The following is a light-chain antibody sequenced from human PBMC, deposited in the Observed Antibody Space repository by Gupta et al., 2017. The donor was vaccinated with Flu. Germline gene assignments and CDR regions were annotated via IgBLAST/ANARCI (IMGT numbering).Light chain of an antibody. CDR2: WAS. Sequence: LMTQSPASLAVSLGERATINCKSSQSVFNLSNNKNYITWYQQKPGQPPNLLIYWASSRQSGVPDRFSGSGSGTDFTLTISSLQAEDVAVYYCQQYDSIPYTFGQGTKLEIK. CDR1: QSVFNLSNNKNY. CDR3: QQYDSIPYT. V-gene: IGKV4-1*01. J-gene: IGKJ2*01.